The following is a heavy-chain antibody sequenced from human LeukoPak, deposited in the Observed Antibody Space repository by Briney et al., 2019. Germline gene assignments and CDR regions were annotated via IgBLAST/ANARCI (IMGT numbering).Heavy chain of an antibody. V-gene: IGHV1-8*01. CDR1: GYTFTSYD. Sequence: ASVKVSCKASGYTFTSYDINWVRPATGQGLEWMGWMNPNSGNTGYAQKFQGRVTTTRNTSISTAYMELSSLRSEDTAVYYCARGRVRWDYYGMDVWGQGTTVTVSS. J-gene: IGHJ6*02. CDR2: MNPNSGNT. D-gene: IGHD3-10*01. CDR3: ARGRVRWDYYGMDV.